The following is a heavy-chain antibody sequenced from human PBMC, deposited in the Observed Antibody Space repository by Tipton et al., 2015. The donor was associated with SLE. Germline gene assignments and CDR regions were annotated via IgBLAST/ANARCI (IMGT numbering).Heavy chain of an antibody. Sequence: LRLSCAVYGGSFSGYYWSWIRQPPGKGLEWIGEINHSGSTNYNPSLKSRVTISVDTSKNQSSLKLSSVTAADTAVYYCARGEFVVVVAATYYYYGMDVWGQGTTVTVSS. CDR3: ARGEFVVVVAATYYYYGMDV. V-gene: IGHV4-34*01. CDR1: GGSFSGYY. J-gene: IGHJ6*02. CDR2: INHSGST. D-gene: IGHD2-15*01.